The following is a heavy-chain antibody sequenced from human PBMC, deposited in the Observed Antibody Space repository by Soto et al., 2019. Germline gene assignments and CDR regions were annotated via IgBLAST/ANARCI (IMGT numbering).Heavy chain of an antibody. J-gene: IGHJ6*02. CDR2: IYYSGST. D-gene: IGHD3-22*01. V-gene: IGHV4-39*01. CDR3: AREGIGYYDSSGHFYYYYGMDV. CDR1: GGSISSSSYY. Sequence: PSETLSLTCTVSGGSISSSSYYWGWIRQPPGKGLEWIGSIYYSGSTYYNPSLKSRVTISVDTSKNQFSLKLSSVTAADTAVYYCAREGIGYYDSSGHFYYYYGMDVWGQGPTVT.